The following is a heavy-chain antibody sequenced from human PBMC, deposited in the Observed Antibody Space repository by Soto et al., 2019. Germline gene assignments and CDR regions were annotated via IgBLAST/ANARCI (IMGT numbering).Heavy chain of an antibody. Sequence: GESLKISGKSSGYSFTGYWIGWVRQMPGKGLEWMGIIYPGDSDTRYSPSFQGQVTISADKSISTAYLQWSSLKASDTAMYYCARHRVNMIRGVYYYYGMDVWGPGTTVTVSS. J-gene: IGHJ6*02. CDR3: ARHRVNMIRGVYYYYGMDV. CDR1: GYSFTGYW. D-gene: IGHD3-10*01. V-gene: IGHV5-51*01. CDR2: IYPGDSDT.